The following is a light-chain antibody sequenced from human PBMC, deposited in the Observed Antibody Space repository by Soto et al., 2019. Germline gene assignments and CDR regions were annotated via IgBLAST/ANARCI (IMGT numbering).Light chain of an antibody. CDR3: SSYTSSSTL. CDR1: SSDVGGYNY. J-gene: IGLJ2*01. V-gene: IGLV2-14*01. Sequence: QSALTQPASVSGSPGQSSTISCTGTSSDVGGYNYVSWYQQHPGKAPKLMIYDVSNRPSGVSNRFSGSKSGNTASLTISGLQAEDEADYCCSSYTSSSTLFGGGTKLTVL. CDR2: DVS.